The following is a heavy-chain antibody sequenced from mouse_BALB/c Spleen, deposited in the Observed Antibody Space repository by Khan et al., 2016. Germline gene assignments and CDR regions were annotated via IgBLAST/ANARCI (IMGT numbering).Heavy chain of an antibody. CDR3: AREGRRGAMDY. CDR1: GYTFTSYV. V-gene: IGHV1S136*01. CDR2: INPYNDGT. Sequence: VQLQQSGPELVKPGASVKMSCKASGYTFTSYVMHWVKQKPGQGLEWIGYINPYNDGTKYNEKFKGKATLTSDKSSSTAYMELSSLTSEDSAVYYCAREGRRGAMDYWGQGTSVTVSS. J-gene: IGHJ4*01.